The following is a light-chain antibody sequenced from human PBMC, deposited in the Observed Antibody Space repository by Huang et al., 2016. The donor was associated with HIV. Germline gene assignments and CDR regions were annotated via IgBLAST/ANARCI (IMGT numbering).Light chain of an antibody. CDR2: WAS. Sequence: DIVMTQSPDYLAVSLGETATINCKSSQSLLYPSNNNNSLAWYQQKPGQSPNLLIYWASTRESGVPDRFTGSGSGTDFTRTISSLQAEDVAVYYCQQYYTTAITFGQGTRLEI. CDR3: QQYYTTAIT. CDR1: QSLLYPSNNNNS. V-gene: IGKV4-1*01. J-gene: IGKJ5*01.